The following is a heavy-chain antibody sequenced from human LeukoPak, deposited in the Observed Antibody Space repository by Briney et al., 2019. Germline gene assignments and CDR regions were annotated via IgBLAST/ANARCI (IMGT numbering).Heavy chain of an antibody. CDR1: GGSISISGYY. CDR3: ARVTTVTAETGIDY. Sequence: SETLSLTCTVSGGSISISGYYWGWIRQPPGKGLEWIGSIYYSGRTYYNSSLKSRVTISLDTSTNQFSLKLSSVTAADTAVYYCARVTTVTAETGIDYWGQGTLVTVSS. J-gene: IGHJ4*02. D-gene: IGHD4-17*01. V-gene: IGHV4-39*01. CDR2: IYYSGRT.